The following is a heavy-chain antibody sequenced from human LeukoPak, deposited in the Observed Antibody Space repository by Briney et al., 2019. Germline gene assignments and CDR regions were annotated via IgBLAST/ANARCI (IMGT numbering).Heavy chain of an antibody. CDR2: IYYSGST. CDR3: ARLSTAALKRAFEM. V-gene: IGHV4-39*01. J-gene: IGHJ3*02. Sequence: SETLSLTCTVSGGSISSSNYYWGWIRQPPGKGLEWIGSIYYSGSTYYNPSLKSRVTISVDTSKNQFSLKLSSVTAADTAVYYCARLSTAALKRAFEMWGQGTMVTVSS. CDR1: GGSISSSNYY. D-gene: IGHD6-6*01.